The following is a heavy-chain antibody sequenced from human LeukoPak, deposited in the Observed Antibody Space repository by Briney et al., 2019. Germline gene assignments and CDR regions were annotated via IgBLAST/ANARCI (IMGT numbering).Heavy chain of an antibody. J-gene: IGHJ1*01. V-gene: IGHV1-69*06. CDR3: ARGSRQQLPLV. CDR2: IIPIFGTA. Sequence: GASVKVSCKATGGTFSYFAISWVRQAPGQGLEWMGGIIPIFGTANYAQKFQGRVTITADKSTSTAYMELSSLRSEDTAVYYCARGSRQQLPLVWGQGTLVTVSS. CDR1: GGTFSYFA. D-gene: IGHD6-13*01.